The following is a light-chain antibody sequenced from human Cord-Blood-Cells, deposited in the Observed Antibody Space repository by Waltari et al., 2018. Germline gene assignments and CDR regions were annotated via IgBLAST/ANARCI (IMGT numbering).Light chain of an antibody. CDR1: QSFSSY. CDR3: QQRSNWPPWT. V-gene: IGKV3-11*01. Sequence: IVFTQSPATLSLSLAERATLSCRASQSFSSYLAWYQQKPGQAPRLLIYDASNRATGIPARFSGSGSGTDFTLTISSLEPEDFAVYYCQQRSNWPPWTFGQGTKVEIK. J-gene: IGKJ1*01. CDR2: DAS.